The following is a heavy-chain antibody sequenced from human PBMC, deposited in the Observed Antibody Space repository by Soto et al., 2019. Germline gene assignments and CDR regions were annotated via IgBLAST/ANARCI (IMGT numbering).Heavy chain of an antibody. V-gene: IGHV1-2*04. CDR1: GYTFTGYY. D-gene: IGHD3-10*01. CDR3: ARDMGYGSGSYYYYGMEV. J-gene: IGHJ6*02. CDR2: INPNSGGT. Sequence: ASVKVSCKASGYTFTGYYMHWVRQAPGQGLEWMGWINPNSGGTNYAQKFQGWVTMTRDTSISTAYMELSRLRSDDTAVYYCARDMGYGSGSYYYYGMEVWGQGTTVTVSS.